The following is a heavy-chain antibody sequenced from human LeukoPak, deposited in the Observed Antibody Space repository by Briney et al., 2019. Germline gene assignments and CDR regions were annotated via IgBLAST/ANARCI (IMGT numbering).Heavy chain of an antibody. J-gene: IGHJ6*03. Sequence: PGGSLRLSCAASGFTFSSYEMNWVRQAPGKGLEWVGRSRNKANSYSTTFGKSVKGRLTISRDESENSLYLQLNSLKTEDTGVYYCVRLSRGAMNYYMDVWSKGTTVTISS. CDR1: GFTFSSYE. V-gene: IGHV3-72*01. CDR2: SRNKANSYST. D-gene: IGHD3-10*01. CDR3: VRLSRGAMNYYMDV.